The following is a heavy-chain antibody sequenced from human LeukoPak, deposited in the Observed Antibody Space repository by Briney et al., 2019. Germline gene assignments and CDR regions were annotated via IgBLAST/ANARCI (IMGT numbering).Heavy chain of an antibody. J-gene: IGHJ6*04. D-gene: IGHD3-16*01. Sequence: ASVKVSCKASGGTFNSYAISWVRQAPGQGLEWMGGIIPIFGTANYAQKFQGRVTITSYKFTITAYMELSSLRSEDTAVYYCARGFGGLDGMDVWGKGTTVTVSS. V-gene: IGHV1-69*06. CDR3: ARGFGGLDGMDV. CDR1: GGTFNSYA. CDR2: IIPIFGTA.